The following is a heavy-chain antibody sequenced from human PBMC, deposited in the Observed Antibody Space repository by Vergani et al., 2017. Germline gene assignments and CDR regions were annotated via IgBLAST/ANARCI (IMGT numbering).Heavy chain of an antibody. D-gene: IGHD2-21*02. Sequence: QVQLVQSGAEEKKPGTSVKVSCKASGYTFTGYYMHWLRQAPGQGLEWVGWTNPNSGGTNYAQKFQGRVTMTRDTSISTAYMELRRLRSDDTAVYYCARGDDESFFDYWGQGTLVTVSS. J-gene: IGHJ4*02. CDR2: TNPNSGGT. V-gene: IGHV1-2*02. CDR3: ARGDDESFFDY. CDR1: GYTFTGYY.